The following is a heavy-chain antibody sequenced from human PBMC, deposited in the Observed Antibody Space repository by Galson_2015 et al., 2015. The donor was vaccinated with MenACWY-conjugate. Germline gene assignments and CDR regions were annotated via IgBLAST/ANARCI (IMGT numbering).Heavy chain of an antibody. D-gene: IGHD3-22*01. CDR1: GFTFSNYW. CDR3: ARDPPHYYDNNYDMDV. V-gene: IGHV3-7*03. CDR2: INQDGRVK. J-gene: IGHJ6*02. Sequence: SLRLSCAASGFTFSNYWMTWVRQAPGKGLEWVANINQDGRVKNYEDSVKGRFTLSRDNDENSLRLQMDSLRAEDTAVYYCARDPPHYYDNNYDMDVWGQGTTVTVSS.